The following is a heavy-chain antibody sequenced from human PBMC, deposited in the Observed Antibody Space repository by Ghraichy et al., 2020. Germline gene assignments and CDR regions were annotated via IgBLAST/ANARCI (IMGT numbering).Heavy chain of an antibody. D-gene: IGHD4-17*01. V-gene: IGHV4-39*07. CDR2: IYYSGST. J-gene: IGHJ3*02. Sequence: SETLSLTCTVSGDSISRNTYYWGWIRQPPGKGLEWIGSIYYSGSTYYNLSLKSRVTISVDTSKNQFSLKLSSVTAADTAVYYCARAWGDYGDYVGDDAFAIWGQGTMVPVSS. CDR3: ARAWGDYGDYVGDDAFAI. CDR1: GDSISRNTYY.